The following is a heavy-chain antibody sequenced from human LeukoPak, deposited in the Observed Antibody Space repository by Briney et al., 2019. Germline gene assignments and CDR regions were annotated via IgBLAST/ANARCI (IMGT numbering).Heavy chain of an antibody. CDR2: VYHVGTT. CDR3: ARIWEVVTDKDYYMDV. J-gene: IGHJ6*03. Sequence: SETLSLTCTVSGYSISSGYFWGWIRQPPGKGLEWIGVYHVGTTDYNPSLKSRVTISVDTSKNQFSLKLSSVTAADTAVYYCARIWEVVTDKDYYMDVWGKGTTVTISS. CDR1: GYSISSGYF. V-gene: IGHV4-38-2*02. D-gene: IGHD2-21*02.